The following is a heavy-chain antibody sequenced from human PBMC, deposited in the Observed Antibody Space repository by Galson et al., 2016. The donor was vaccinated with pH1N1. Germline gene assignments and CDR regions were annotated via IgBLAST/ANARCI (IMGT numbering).Heavy chain of an antibody. CDR1: GFTFSDYA. V-gene: IGHV3-23*01. CDR3: AKAPFVNIAVAGSEPFDY. J-gene: IGHJ4*02. D-gene: IGHD6-19*01. CDR2: ITGSGATT. Sequence: SLRLSCAASGFTFSDYAMSWVRQPTRKGLEWVSGITGSGATTYYTDSVKGRFKIPRDNSKKTLYLQMNSLRVEDTAVYYCAKAPFVNIAVAGSEPFDYWGQGTLVTVSS.